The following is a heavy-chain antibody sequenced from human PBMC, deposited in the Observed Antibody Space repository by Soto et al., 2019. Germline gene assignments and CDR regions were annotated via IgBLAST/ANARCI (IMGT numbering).Heavy chain of an antibody. V-gene: IGHV6-1*01. Sequence: SQTLSLTCAISGDSVSSNSAAWNWIRQSPSRGLEWLGRTYYRSKWYNDYAVSVKSRITINPDTSKNQFSLQLNSVTPEDTAVYYCAREGGSSWYVYYYGMDVWGQGTTVTGSS. D-gene: IGHD6-13*01. J-gene: IGHJ6*02. CDR1: GDSVSSNSAA. CDR2: TYYRSKWYN. CDR3: AREGGSSWYVYYYGMDV.